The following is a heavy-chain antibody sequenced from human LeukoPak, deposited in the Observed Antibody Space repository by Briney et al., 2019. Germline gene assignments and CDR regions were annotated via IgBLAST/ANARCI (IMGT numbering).Heavy chain of an antibody. J-gene: IGHJ1*01. CDR3: ARGGWYPESFQH. Sequence: SETLSLTCTVSGVSISSYYWNWIRQPPGKGLEWIGYIYYSGSTNYNPSPKSRVTISVDTSKNQFSLKLSSVTAADTAVYYCARGGWYPESFQHWGQGALVTVSS. CDR1: GVSISSYY. CDR2: IYYSGST. V-gene: IGHV4-59*01. D-gene: IGHD6-19*01.